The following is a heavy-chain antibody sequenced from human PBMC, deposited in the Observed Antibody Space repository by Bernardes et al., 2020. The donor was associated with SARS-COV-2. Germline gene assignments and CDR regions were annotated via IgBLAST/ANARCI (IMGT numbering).Heavy chain of an antibody. D-gene: IGHD5-12*01. CDR3: ARLWLNRYYYYYAMDV. J-gene: IGHJ6*02. V-gene: IGHV4-59*01. CDR1: GDSISRYF. CDR2: IYDGGSI. Sequence: SETLSLTCTVSGDSISRYFWTWVRQPPGKGLEFLLYIYDGGSIKYTPSLQSRATISVDTSKSQISLKLTSVTAADTAVYYCARLWLNRYYYYYAMDVWGHGTAVTVSS.